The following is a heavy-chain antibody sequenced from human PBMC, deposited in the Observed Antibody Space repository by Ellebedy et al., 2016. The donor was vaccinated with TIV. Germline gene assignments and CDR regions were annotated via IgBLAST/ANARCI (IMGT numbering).Heavy chain of an antibody. J-gene: IGHJ6*02. CDR2: NSGSGHYT. Sequence: GESLKISCAASGFTFSSYGINWFRQAPGKGFEWVSSNSGSGHYTFYADTVKGRFSVFRDNAKNSVSLQMNSLRIEDTAVYYCARDDNWNFETIYWYHYGVDVWGQGTTVTVSS. D-gene: IGHD1-7*01. CDR1: GFTFSSYG. CDR3: ARDDNWNFETIYWYHYGVDV. V-gene: IGHV3-21*01.